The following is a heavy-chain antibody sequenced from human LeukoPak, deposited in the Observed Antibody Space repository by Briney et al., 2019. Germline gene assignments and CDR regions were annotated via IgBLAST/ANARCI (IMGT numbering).Heavy chain of an antibody. V-gene: IGHV4-39*07. CDR1: GGSISSSSYY. J-gene: IGHJ4*02. D-gene: IGHD6-19*01. CDR3: ARDTLISSGWYGSYFDY. Sequence: SETLSLTCTVSGGSISSSSYYWGWIRQPPGKGLEWIVSIYYSGSTYYNPSLKSRVTISVDTSKNQFSLKLSSVTAADTAVYYCARDTLISSGWYGSYFDYWGQGTLVTVSS. CDR2: IYYSGST.